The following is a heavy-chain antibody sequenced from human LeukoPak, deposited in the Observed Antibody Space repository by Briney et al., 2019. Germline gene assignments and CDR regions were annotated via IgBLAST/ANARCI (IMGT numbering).Heavy chain of an antibody. V-gene: IGHV3-30*18. CDR2: ISYDGSNK. J-gene: IGHJ3*02. Sequence: PGGSLRLSCAASGFTFTHFVMHWVRQAPGKGLEWVSLISYDGSNKVYSDSVKGRFTISRDNSEHTVYLQMNRQSCEDSAVFYCVKGLAWGDDAFDILVQGTMVTVSS. D-gene: IGHD3-10*01. CDR1: GFTFTHFV. CDR3: VKGLAWGDDAFDI.